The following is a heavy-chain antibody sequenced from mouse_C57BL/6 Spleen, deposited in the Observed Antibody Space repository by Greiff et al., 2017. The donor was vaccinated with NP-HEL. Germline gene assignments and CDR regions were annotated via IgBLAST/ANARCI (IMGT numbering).Heavy chain of an antibody. CDR2: ISDGGSYT. D-gene: IGHD2-4*01. J-gene: IGHJ3*01. CDR3: APDYDEEAWFAY. Sequence: EVKLMESGGGLVKPGGSLKLSCAASGFTFSSYAMSWVRQTPEKRLEWVATISDGGSYTYYPDNVKGRFTISRDNAKNNLYLQMSHLKSEDTAMYYCAPDYDEEAWFAYWGQGTLVTVSA. CDR1: GFTFSSYA. V-gene: IGHV5-4*03.